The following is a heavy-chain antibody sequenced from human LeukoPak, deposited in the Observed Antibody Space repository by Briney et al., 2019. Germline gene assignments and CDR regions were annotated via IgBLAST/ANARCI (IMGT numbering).Heavy chain of an antibody. CDR2: IYTSGST. V-gene: IGHV4-61*02. J-gene: IGHJ5*02. Sequence: PSQTLSLTCTVSGGSISSGSYYWSWIRQPAGKGLEWIGRIYTSGSTNYNPSLKSRVTISVDTSKNQFSLKLSSVTAADTAVYYCARDSAYSNGWGPGKFDPWGQGTLVTVSS. CDR1: GGSISSGSYY. D-gene: IGHD6-19*01. CDR3: ARDSAYSNGWGPGKFDP.